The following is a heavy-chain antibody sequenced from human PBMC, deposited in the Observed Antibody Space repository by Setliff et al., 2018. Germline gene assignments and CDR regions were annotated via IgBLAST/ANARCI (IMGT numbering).Heavy chain of an antibody. CDR1: GDSISSRTYY. CDR3: ARLYGGNLFYYHYYIDL. Sequence: SETLSLTCTVSGDSISSRTYYWSWIRQPAGKGLEWIGHIYTSWSTIYNPSLKSRLTISLDTSKNQFSLTLSSVTAADTAVYYCARLYGGNLFYYHYYIDLWGKGTAVTVSS. D-gene: IGHD4-4*01. J-gene: IGHJ6*03. CDR2: IYTSWST. V-gene: IGHV4-61*09.